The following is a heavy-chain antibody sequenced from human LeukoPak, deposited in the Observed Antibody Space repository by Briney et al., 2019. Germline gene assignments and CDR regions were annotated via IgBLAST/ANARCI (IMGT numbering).Heavy chain of an antibody. J-gene: IGHJ4*02. CDR3: ASDSFYDSGGYFYY. V-gene: IGHV4-4*02. Sequence: KTSETLSLTCGVSGASISRPYWWSWVRQPPGKGLEWIAEISHSGTTHYNPSLKSRVIISVDKSKNQFSLKLTSVTAADTAVYYCASDSFYDSGGYFYYWGQGTPATVSS. CDR2: ISHSGTT. CDR1: GASISRPYW. D-gene: IGHD3-22*01.